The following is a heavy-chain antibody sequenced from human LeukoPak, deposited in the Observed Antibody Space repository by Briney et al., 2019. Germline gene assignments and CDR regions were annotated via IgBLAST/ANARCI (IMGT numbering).Heavy chain of an antibody. J-gene: IGHJ6*03. CDR1: GITFSSHA. CDR2: ISGSGGHT. Sequence: GGSLRLSCAASGITFSSHAMSWVRQAPGKGLEWVSLISGSGGHTYYGDSVKGRFTISRDNSTNRLYLQMISLRPEDTAVYYCAKGGAATMRDGYNYYYYYMEVWGRGTTVTVSS. D-gene: IGHD5-24*01. V-gene: IGHV3-23*01. CDR3: AKGGAATMRDGYNYYYYYMEV.